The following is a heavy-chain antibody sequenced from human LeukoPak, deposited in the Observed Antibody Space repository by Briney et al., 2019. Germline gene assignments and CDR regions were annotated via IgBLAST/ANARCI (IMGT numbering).Heavy chain of an antibody. V-gene: IGHV3-23*01. J-gene: IGHJ4*02. CDR1: GFTFSTYA. D-gene: IGHD6-19*01. CDR3: AREQSGTRGWYTVDY. CDR2: IRPDGDRT. Sequence: GGSLRLSCAASGFTFSTYAITWVRQGPGKGLEWVAAIRPDGDRTYYANSVRGRFTISRDNSKDTVYLQINGLRVEDTAVYYCAREQSGTRGWYTVDYWGQGTLVTVSS.